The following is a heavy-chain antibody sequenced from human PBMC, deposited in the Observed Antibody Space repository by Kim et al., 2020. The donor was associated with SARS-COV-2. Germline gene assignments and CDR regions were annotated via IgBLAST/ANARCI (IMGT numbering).Heavy chain of an antibody. V-gene: IGHV4-59*13. J-gene: IGHJ6*02. CDR2: IYYSGST. CDR3: ARVNLGYSYGSFHYYYYGMDV. Sequence: SETLSLTCTVSGGSISSYYWSWIRQPPGKGLEWIGYIYYSGSTNYNPSLKSRVTISVDTSKNQFSLKLSSVTAADTAVYYCARVNLGYSYGSFHYYYYGMDVWGQGTTVTVSS. CDR1: GGSISSYY. D-gene: IGHD5-18*01.